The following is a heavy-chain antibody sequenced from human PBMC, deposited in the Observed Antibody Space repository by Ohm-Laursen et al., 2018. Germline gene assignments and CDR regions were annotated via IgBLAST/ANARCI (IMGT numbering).Heavy chain of an antibody. J-gene: IGHJ6*02. Sequence: SDTLSLTCAVYGGSFSGYYWSWIRQPPGKGLEWIGEINHSGSTNYNPSLKSRVTISVDTSKNQFSLKLSSVTAADTAVYYCAREFGELFAFPYYYYYGMDVWGQGTTVTVSS. CDR1: GGSFSGYY. CDR2: INHSGST. V-gene: IGHV4-34*01. D-gene: IGHD3-10*01. CDR3: AREFGELFAFPYYYYYGMDV.